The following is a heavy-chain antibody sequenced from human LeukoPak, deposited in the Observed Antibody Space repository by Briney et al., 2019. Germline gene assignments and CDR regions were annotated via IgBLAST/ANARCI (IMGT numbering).Heavy chain of an antibody. CDR2: ISTSSSYI. CDR1: GFTFSSYS. V-gene: IGHV3-21*01. CDR3: ARVYQGVSLFDGIDY. D-gene: IGHD3-10*01. J-gene: IGHJ4*02. Sequence: GGSLRLSCAAPGFTFSSYSMNWVRQAPGKGLEWVSSISTSSSYINYADSVKGRFTISRDNAKKSLYLQMNSLRAEDTAVYYCARVYQGVSLFDGIDYWGQGTLVTVSS.